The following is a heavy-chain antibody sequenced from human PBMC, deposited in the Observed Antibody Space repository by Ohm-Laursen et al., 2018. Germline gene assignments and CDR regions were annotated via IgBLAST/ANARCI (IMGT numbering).Heavy chain of an antibody. J-gene: IGHJ3*02. CDR2: ISSSSSYI. CDR1: GFTFSSYS. Sequence: SLRLSCTASGFTFSSYSMNWVCQAPGKGLEWVSSISSSSSYIYYADSVKGRFTISRDNAKNTLYMQMNSLRAEDTAVYYCARVEMATIIAFDIWGQGTMVTVSS. D-gene: IGHD5-24*01. CDR3: ARVEMATIIAFDI. V-gene: IGHV3-21*01.